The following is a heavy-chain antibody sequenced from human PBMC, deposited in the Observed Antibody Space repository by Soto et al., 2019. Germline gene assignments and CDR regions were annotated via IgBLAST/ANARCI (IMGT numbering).Heavy chain of an antibody. Sequence: SETLSLTCTVSGGSISGDYWSWIRQPPGKGLEWIGYIYYSGSTNYNPSLKSRVTISIDTSKNQFSLDLSSVTAADTAVYYCATMGTPVTGLYYFDYWGQGTLVTVSS. CDR1: GGSISGDY. CDR2: IYYSGST. CDR3: ATMGTPVTGLYYFDY. J-gene: IGHJ4*02. V-gene: IGHV4-59*08. D-gene: IGHD4-17*01.